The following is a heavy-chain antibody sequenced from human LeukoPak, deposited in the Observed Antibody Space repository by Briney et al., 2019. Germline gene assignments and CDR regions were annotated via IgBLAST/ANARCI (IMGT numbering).Heavy chain of an antibody. Sequence: GASVKVSCKASGYSFTSYDINWGRQATGQGLEWMGWMNPNSGNTGYAQSFQGRVTMTRNNSINTAYMELNSLRSDDTAVYYCARLTRYYYGMDVWGQGTTVTVSS. V-gene: IGHV1-8*01. CDR2: MNPNSGNT. D-gene: IGHD1-14*01. J-gene: IGHJ6*02. CDR1: GYSFTSYD. CDR3: ARLTRYYYGMDV.